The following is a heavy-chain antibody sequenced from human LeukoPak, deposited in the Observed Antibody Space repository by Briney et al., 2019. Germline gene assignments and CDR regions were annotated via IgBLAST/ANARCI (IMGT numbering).Heavy chain of an antibody. Sequence: PSETLSLTCTVSGGSISSYYWSWIRQPPGKGLEWIGYIYYSGSTNYNPSLKSRVTISADTSKNQFSLKLSSVTAADTAVYYCASRSIQLWPTVDYWGQGTLVTVSS. CDR3: ASRSIQLWPTVDY. J-gene: IGHJ4*02. CDR1: GGSISSYY. D-gene: IGHD5-18*01. CDR2: IYYSGST. V-gene: IGHV4-59*01.